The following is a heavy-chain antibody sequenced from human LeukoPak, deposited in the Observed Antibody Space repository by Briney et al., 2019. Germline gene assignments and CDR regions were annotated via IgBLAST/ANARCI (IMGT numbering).Heavy chain of an antibody. D-gene: IGHD6-13*01. V-gene: IGHV3-23*01. CDR3: AKKGTSWSPRFGP. Sequence: PGGSLRLSCAASGFTFSKSDMIWVRQAPGKGLEWVSIISASGATTFYADSVRGRFTISRDNSENTLYLELNSLRDEDTAMYHCAKKGTSWSPRFGPWGQGILVTVSS. CDR1: GFTFSKSD. J-gene: IGHJ5*02. CDR2: ISASGATT.